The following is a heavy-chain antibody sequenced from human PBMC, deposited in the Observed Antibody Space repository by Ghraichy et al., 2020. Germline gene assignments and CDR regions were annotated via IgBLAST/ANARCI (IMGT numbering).Heavy chain of an antibody. CDR3: AKDRGGLAVAGTPPYYYYYGMDV. J-gene: IGHJ6*02. D-gene: IGHD6-19*01. CDR1: GFTFSSYG. CDR2: IRYDGSNK. V-gene: IGHV3-30*02. Sequence: GGSLRLSCAASGFTFSSYGMHWVRQAPGKGLEWVAFIRYDGSNKYYADSVKGRFAISRDNSKNTLYLQMNSLRAEDSDVYYCAKDRGGLAVAGTPPYYYYYGMDVWGQGTTVTVSS.